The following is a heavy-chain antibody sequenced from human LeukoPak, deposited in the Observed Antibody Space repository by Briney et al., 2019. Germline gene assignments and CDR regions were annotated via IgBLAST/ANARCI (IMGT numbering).Heavy chain of an antibody. CDR1: GFTFSSYA. CDR3: ARDPRPLGYCSGGSCYSLGGYFDY. J-gene: IGHJ4*02. D-gene: IGHD2-15*01. Sequence: GGSLRLSCAASGFTFSSYAMHWVRQAPGKGLEWGAVISYDGSNKYYADSVKGRFTISRDNSKNTLYLQMNSLRAEDTAVYYCARDPRPLGYCSGGSCYSLGGYFDYWGQGTLVTVSS. V-gene: IGHV3-30*04. CDR2: ISYDGSNK.